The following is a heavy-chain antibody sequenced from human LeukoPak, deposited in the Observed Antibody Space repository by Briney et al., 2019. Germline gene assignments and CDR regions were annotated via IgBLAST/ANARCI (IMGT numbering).Heavy chain of an antibody. CDR2: INSDGSNT. CDR3: AREEGSGWSWDAFDI. V-gene: IGHV3-74*01. Sequence: PGGSLRLSCVASEFTFSSYWMHWLRQAPGKGLVWVSRINSDGSNTSYADSVKGRFTISRDNAKNTLYLQMNSLRAEDTAVYYCAREEGSGWSWDAFDIWGQGTMVTVSS. D-gene: IGHD6-19*01. CDR1: EFTFSSYW. J-gene: IGHJ3*02.